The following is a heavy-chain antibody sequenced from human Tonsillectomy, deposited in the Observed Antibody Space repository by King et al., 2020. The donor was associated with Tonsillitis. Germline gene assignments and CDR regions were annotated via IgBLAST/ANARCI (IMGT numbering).Heavy chain of an antibody. CDR1: DYTFTSYG. V-gene: IGHV1-18*01. D-gene: IGHD6-13*01. Sequence: VQLVESGAEVKKPGASVKVSCKASDYTFTSYGISWVRQAPGQGLEWMGWISAYDGNTNYAQRLQGRVTMTTDTSTSTAYMELRSLRSDDTALYYCARSGSYSSTWNYFDYWGQGTLVTVSS. CDR3: ARSGSYSSTWNYFDY. CDR2: ISAYDGNT. J-gene: IGHJ4*02.